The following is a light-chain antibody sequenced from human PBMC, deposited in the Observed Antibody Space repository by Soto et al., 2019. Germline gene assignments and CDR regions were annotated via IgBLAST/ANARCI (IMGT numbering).Light chain of an antibody. CDR3: QQYDYWLSLT. CDR2: GAS. J-gene: IGKJ4*01. Sequence: EKMMTQSPATLSVSPGESATLSCRASESVSDNLAWYHQKPGQAPRLLIYGASTRATGTPARFSGSGSGTEFTLTISSLQSEDFGVYYCQQYDYWLSLTFGGGTKVEI. V-gene: IGKV3-15*01. CDR1: ESVSDN.